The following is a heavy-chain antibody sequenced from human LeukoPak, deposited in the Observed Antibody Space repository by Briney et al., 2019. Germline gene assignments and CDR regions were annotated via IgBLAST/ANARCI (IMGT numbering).Heavy chain of an antibody. D-gene: IGHD2-2*02. CDR1: GFTFSSYA. Sequence: PGGSLRLSCAASGFTFSSYAMSWVRQAPGKGLEWVSAISGSGGSTYYADSVKGRFTISRDNSKNTLYLQMNSLRAEDTAVYYCARVPGICSSTSCYTSLPVDYWGQGTLVTVSS. CDR3: ARVPGICSSTSCYTSLPVDY. V-gene: IGHV3-23*01. CDR2: ISGSGGST. J-gene: IGHJ4*02.